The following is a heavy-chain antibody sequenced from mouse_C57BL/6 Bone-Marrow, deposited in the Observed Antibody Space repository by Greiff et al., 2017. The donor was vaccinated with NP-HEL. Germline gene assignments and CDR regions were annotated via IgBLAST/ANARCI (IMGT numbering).Heavy chain of an antibody. D-gene: IGHD1-1*02. V-gene: IGHV5-17*01. Sequence: EVKLMESGGGLVKPGGSLKLSCAASGFTFSDYGMHWVRQAPEKGLEWVAYISSGSSYIYSAATVKGRFTISRDNAKNTLFLQMTSLRSAAPAIFYCERGGSGWAYWGQGTLVTVSA. CDR2: ISSGSSYI. CDR1: GFTFSDYG. CDR3: ERGGSGWAY. J-gene: IGHJ3*01.